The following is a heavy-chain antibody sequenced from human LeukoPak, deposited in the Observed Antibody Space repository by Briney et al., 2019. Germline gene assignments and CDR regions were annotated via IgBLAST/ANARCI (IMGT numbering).Heavy chain of an antibody. CDR3: AKDRGYSSVYGYFDY. D-gene: IGHD6-13*01. Sequence: GGSLRLSCAASGFAFSSFAMSWVRQAPGKGLEWVSTISGSGGTTNYADSVKGRFTFSRDNSKNTVYLQMNSLRVEDTAVYYCAKDRGYSSVYGYFDYWGQGTLVTVSS. CDR2: ISGSGGTT. V-gene: IGHV3-23*01. CDR1: GFAFSSFA. J-gene: IGHJ4*02.